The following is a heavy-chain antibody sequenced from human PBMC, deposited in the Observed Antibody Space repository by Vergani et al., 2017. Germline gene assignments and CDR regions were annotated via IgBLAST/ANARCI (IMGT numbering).Heavy chain of an antibody. CDR2: INPNSGGT. J-gene: IGHJ6*02. CDR1: GYTFTGYY. CDR3: AREGCTNGVCLEQGGGMDV. V-gene: IGHV1-2*02. Sequence: QVQLVLSGAEVKKPGASVKVSCKASGYTFTGYYMQWVRQAHGQRHEWQGRINPNSGGTNYAQKFQGRVTMTRDTSISTAYMELSRLRSDDTAVYYCAREGCTNGVCLEQGGGMDVWGQGTTVTVSS. D-gene: IGHD2-8*01.